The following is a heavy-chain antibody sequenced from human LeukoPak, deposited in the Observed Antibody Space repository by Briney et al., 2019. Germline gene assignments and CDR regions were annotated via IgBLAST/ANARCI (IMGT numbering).Heavy chain of an antibody. CDR1: GYTFTGYY. J-gene: IGHJ4*02. D-gene: IGHD4-17*01. CDR2: INPNSGGT. CDR3: ARDEDYGDYEGDY. Sequence: GSVKVSCKASGYTFTGYYMHWVRQAPGQGLEWMGWINPNSGGTNYAQKFQGRVTMTRDTSISTAYMELSRLRSDDTAVYYCARDEDYGDYEGDYWGQGTLVTVSS. V-gene: IGHV1-2*02.